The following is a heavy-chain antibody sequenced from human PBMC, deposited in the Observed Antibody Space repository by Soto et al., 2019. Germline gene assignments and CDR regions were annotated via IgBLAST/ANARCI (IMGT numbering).Heavy chain of an antibody. V-gene: IGHV3-21*01. CDR3: ARDGGLGIAAADARYYYYYGMDV. CDR1: GFTFSSCS. D-gene: IGHD6-13*01. J-gene: IGHJ6*02. Sequence: PGGSLRLSCAASGFTFSSCSMNWVRQAPGKGLEWVSSISSSSSYIYYADSVKGRFTISRDNAKNSLYLQMNSLRAEDTAVYYCARDGGLGIAAADARYYYYYGMDVWGQGTTVTVSS. CDR2: ISSSSSYI.